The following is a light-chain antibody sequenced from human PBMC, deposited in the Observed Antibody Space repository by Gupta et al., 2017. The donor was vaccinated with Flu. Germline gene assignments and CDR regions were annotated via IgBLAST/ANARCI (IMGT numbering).Light chain of an antibody. CDR1: QGIVSW. V-gene: IGKV1-12*01. CDR2: AAS. J-gene: IGKJ4*01. Sequence: DIQMTQSQSSVSASVGDRVTITCRASQGIVSWLAWYQQKPGKAPELLIYAASTLQSGVPSRFSGSGSGTDFTLTSSSLQPEDFATYYCQQADSFPLTFGGGTKVEIE. CDR3: QQADSFPLT.